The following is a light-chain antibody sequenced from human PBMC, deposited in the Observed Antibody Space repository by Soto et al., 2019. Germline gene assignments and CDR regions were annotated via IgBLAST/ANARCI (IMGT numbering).Light chain of an antibody. Sequence: QSVLTQPASVSGSPGQSITISCTGTSSDVGSYNLVSWYQQHPGKAPKLMIYEVSKRPSGFSNRFSGSKSGNTASLTISWLQAEDEADYYCCSYAGSSTYVFGTGTKVTVL. V-gene: IGLV2-23*02. J-gene: IGLJ1*01. CDR3: CSYAGSSTYV. CDR1: SSDVGSYNL. CDR2: EVS.